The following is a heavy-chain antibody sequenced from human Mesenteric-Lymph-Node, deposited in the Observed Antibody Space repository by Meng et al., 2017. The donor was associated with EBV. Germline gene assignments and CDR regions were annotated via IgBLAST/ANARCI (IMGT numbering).Heavy chain of an antibody. D-gene: IGHD3-16*01. J-gene: IGHJ4*02. CDR1: GYTLRELS. CDR3: ATGDYGRDVFDY. Sequence: QAQRVQSRAEVKKPGASVKVSCKVSGYTLRELSMHWVRQAPGKGLEWMGGLDLTDGERIYAQKFQGRVTMTEDTSTNTAYMELSSLTFEDTAVYYCATGDYGRDVFDYWGQGTLVTVSS. V-gene: IGHV1-24*01. CDR2: LDLTDGER.